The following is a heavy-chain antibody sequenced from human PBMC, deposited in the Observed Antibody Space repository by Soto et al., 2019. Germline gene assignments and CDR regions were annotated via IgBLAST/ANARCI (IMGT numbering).Heavy chain of an antibody. CDR1: GFSFTNYV. Sequence: EVQLLESGGGLVQPGGSLRLSCAASGFSFTNYVMNWVRQTPGKGLEWVSTISGSGDSTYYTDSVKGRFTSSKDNSKSTLVLQMNSRRADDTAVYYCVRRAITATASWGSLEIGCQGTIVTASS. D-gene: IGHD1-26*01. J-gene: IGHJ3*02. CDR2: ISGSGDST. V-gene: IGHV3-23*01. CDR3: VRRAITATASWGSLEI.